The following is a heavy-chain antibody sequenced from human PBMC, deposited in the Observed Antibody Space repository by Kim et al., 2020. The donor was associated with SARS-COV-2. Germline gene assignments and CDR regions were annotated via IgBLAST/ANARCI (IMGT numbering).Heavy chain of an antibody. D-gene: IGHD3-22*01. CDR2: NT. V-gene: IGHV1-18*01. J-gene: IGHJ4*02. Sequence: NTNYAQKLQGRVTMTTDTSTSTAYMELRSLRSDDTAVYYCARDSSGYYPFWGQGTLVTVSS. CDR3: ARDSSGYYPF.